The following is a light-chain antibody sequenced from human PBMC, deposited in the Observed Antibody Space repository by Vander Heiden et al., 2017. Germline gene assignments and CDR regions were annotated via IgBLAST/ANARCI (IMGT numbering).Light chain of an antibody. V-gene: IGLV2-11*02. J-gene: IGLJ3*02. CDR2: DVS. Sequence: QSALPQPRSVSGSPGQPVPISCTGTSSDVGVYNSVSWYQQHPGKAHNRMFYDVSKRPAGVPDRFSGSKSGNTASLTISGRQAEDEAEYYCCSDAGSYTEVFGGGTKLTVL. CDR1: SSDVGVYNS. CDR3: CSDAGSYTEV.